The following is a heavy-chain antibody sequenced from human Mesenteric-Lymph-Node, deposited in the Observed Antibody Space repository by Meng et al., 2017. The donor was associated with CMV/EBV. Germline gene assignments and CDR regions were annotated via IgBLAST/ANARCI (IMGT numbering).Heavy chain of an antibody. CDR1: GGPISSAGHY. CDR3: ARDSRGYSYGMIDT. CDR2: IYYSYNM. D-gene: IGHD5-18*01. V-gene: IGHV4-31*02. J-gene: IGHJ5*02. Sequence: SGGPISSAGHYWSWIRQHPGKGLEWIGYIYYSYNMHYNPSLESRVTMSVDTSKNQFSLRLTSVTAADTAVYYCARDSRGYSYGMIDTWGQGTLVTVSS.